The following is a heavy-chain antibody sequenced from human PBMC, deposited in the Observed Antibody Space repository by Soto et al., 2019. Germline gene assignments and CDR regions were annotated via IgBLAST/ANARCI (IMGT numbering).Heavy chain of an antibody. CDR1: GGSISSYY. Sequence: QVQLQESGPGLGKPSETLSLSCTVSGGSISSYYWSWFRQSTGKRMAWIGYVHHSWGSSYNPSLQSRVAISLDTSKSQFSLKVTSVTATDTAVYYCARQGFGPLHGLVDVWGQGTTVTVSS. V-gene: IGHV4-59*08. D-gene: IGHD3-10*01. CDR2: VHHSWGS. J-gene: IGHJ6*02. CDR3: ARQGFGPLHGLVDV.